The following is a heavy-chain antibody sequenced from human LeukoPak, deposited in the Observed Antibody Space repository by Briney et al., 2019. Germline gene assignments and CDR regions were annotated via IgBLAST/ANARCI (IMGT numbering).Heavy chain of an antibody. J-gene: IGHJ4*02. D-gene: IGHD6-19*01. CDR1: GFTFSSYA. Sequence: PGGSLRLSCAASGFTFSSYAMSWVRQAPGKGLEWVSAISGSGGSTYYADSVKGQFTISRDNSKNTLYLQMNSLRAEDTAVYYCANGYSSGWYYCWGQGTLVTVSS. CDR2: ISGSGGST. CDR3: ANGYSSGWYYC. V-gene: IGHV3-23*01.